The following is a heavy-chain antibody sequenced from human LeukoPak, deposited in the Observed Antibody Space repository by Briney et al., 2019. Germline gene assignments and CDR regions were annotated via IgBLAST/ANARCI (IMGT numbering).Heavy chain of an antibody. CDR2: ISWNSGSI. V-gene: IGHV3-9*01. D-gene: IGHD6-13*01. CDR3: AKGRSSGWYYFDY. Sequence: GRSLRLSCAASGFTFDDYAMHWVRQAPGKGLEWVSGISWNSGSIGYADSVKGRFTISRDNAKNSLYLQMNSLRAEDTALYYCAKGRSSGWYYFDYWGQGTLVTVSS. J-gene: IGHJ4*02. CDR1: GFTFDDYA.